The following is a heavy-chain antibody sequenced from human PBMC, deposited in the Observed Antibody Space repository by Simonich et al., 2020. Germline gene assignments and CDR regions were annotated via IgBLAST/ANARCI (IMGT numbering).Heavy chain of an antibody. CDR2: ISSSSSYI. J-gene: IGHJ4*02. Sequence: EVQLVESGGGLVKPGGSLRLSCAASGFTFSSYSMNWVRQAPGKWLDGVYTISSSSSYIYYADSVKGRFTISRDNAKNSLYLQMNSLRAEDTAVYYCARDAAGDYWGQGTLVTVSS. CDR1: GFTFSSYS. CDR3: ARDAAGDY. V-gene: IGHV3-21*01. D-gene: IGHD6-13*01.